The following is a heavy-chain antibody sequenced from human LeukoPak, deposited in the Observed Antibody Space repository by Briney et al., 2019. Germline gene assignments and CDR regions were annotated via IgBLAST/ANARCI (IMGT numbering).Heavy chain of an antibody. CDR3: ARVGRSSSWYYYYYYMDV. V-gene: IGHV1-8*02. CDR2: MNPNSGNT. CDR1: GYTLTGYY. D-gene: IGHD6-13*01. J-gene: IGHJ6*03. Sequence: ASVKVSCKASGYTLTGYYMHWVRQATGQGLEWMGWMNPNSGNTGYAQKFQGRVTMTRNTSISTAYMELGSLRSEDTAVYYCARVGRSSSWYYYYYYMDVWGKGTTVTVSS.